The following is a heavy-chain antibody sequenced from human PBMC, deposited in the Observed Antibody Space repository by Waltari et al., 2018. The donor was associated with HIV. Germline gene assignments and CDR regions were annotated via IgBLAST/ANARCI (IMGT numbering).Heavy chain of an antibody. Sequence: QVQLVESGGGVVQPGRSLRLSCAASGFTFNPYAMHWVRQAPGKGVWGGGVISRDGSKKHHAGSVERRWNISRDNSRNSLYLERSSRGAEDQAVYYCGREVEYYDSSPFDYWGQGTLVTVSS. CDR2: ISRDGSKK. CDR3: GREVEYYDSSPFDY. D-gene: IGHD3-22*01. V-gene: IGHV3-30-3*01. J-gene: IGHJ4*02. CDR1: GFTFNPYA.